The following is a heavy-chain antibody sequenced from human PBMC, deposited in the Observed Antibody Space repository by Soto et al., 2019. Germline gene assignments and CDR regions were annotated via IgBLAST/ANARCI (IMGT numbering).Heavy chain of an antibody. D-gene: IGHD3-10*01. CDR2: IVGVSGER. CDR1: GVTFTTYA. V-gene: IGHV1-69*01. J-gene: IGHJ4*02. CDR3: AFLPQGDTYFKFDS. Sequence: QVQLVQSGAEVKKPGSSVKVSCMASGVTFTTYAYNWVRQAPGQGLEWMGGIVGVSGERKYAQKFQGRATMTAEESTRTVHMELISLRSKDTAVDYWAFLPQGDTYFKFDSWGQGTLVTVSS.